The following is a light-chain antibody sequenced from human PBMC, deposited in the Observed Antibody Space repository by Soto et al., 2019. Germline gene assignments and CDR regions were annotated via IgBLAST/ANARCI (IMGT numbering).Light chain of an antibody. CDR1: QSVSND. J-gene: IGKJ1*01. V-gene: IGKV3-15*01. CDR3: HHYNSWSQT. Sequence: EIVMTQSPDTLSVSPGERVTLSCRASQSVSNDLAWYQQRPDQAPRLLIYDASTRATGVPARFSGSGSGTEFTLTISSLQSEDFTVYFCHHYNSWSQTFGQGTKVEIK. CDR2: DAS.